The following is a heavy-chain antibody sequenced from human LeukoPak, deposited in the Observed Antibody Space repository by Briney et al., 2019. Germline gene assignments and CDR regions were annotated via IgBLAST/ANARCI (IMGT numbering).Heavy chain of an antibody. CDR3: ARPLDPYSSGWYGVDY. D-gene: IGHD6-19*01. V-gene: IGHV1-3*01. Sequence: GASVKVSCKGSGYTFTSYAMHWVRQAPGQRLEWMGWINAGNGNTKYSQKFQGRVTITRDTSASTAYMELSSLRSEDTAVYYCARPLDPYSSGWYGVDYWGQGTLVTVSS. CDR2: INAGNGNT. J-gene: IGHJ4*02. CDR1: GYTFTSYA.